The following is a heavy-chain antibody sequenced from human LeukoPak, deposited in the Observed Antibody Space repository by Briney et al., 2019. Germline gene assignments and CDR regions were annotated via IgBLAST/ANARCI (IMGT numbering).Heavy chain of an antibody. J-gene: IGHJ4*02. CDR2: IAYDGSRA. CDR3: TRYNNDHFDY. CDR1: GFTFGGYG. Sequence: GGSPRLSCAGSGFTFGGYGMHWFRQTPGKGLEWVAVIAYDGSRAFYADSVKGRFTISRDNSKNTMSVQMDDLRAEDTAVYYCTRYNNDHFDYWGQGTLVTVSS. V-gene: IGHV3-33*01. D-gene: IGHD1-14*01.